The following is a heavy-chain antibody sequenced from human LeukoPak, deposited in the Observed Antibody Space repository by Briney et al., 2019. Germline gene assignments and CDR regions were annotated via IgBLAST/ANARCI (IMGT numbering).Heavy chain of an antibody. CDR3: AKDRGYREDYYYGMDV. V-gene: IGHV3-9*01. D-gene: IGHD5-18*01. Sequence: GGSLRLSCAASGFTFDDYAMHWVRQAPGKGLEWVSGISWNSGSIGYADSVKGRFTISRDNAKNSLYLQMNSLRAEDTALYYCAKDRGYREDYYYGMDVWGQGTTVTVSS. J-gene: IGHJ6*02. CDR2: ISWNSGSI. CDR1: GFTFDDYA.